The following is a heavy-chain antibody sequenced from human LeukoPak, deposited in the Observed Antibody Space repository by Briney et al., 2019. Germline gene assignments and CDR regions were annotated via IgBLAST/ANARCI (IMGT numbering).Heavy chain of an antibody. D-gene: IGHD5-24*01. V-gene: IGHV4-34*01. CDR1: GGSFSGYY. J-gene: IGHJ4*02. CDR2: INHSGST. Sequence: SETLSLTCAVYGGSFSGYYWSWIRQPPGKGLEWIGEINHSGSTNYNPSLKSRVTISVDTSKNQFSLKLSSVTAADTAVYYCARGGLRGRWLHVHLGFDYWGQGTLVTVSS. CDR3: ARGGLRGRWLHVHLGFDY.